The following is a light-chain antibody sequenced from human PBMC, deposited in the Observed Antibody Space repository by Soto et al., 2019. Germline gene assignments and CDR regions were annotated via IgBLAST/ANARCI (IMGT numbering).Light chain of an antibody. J-gene: IGKJ2*01. CDR3: KQYGSSPPYT. Sequence: DIVLTQSPGILSLSPGERATLSCRASQSVSSSYLAWYQQKPGQAPRLLIYGASNRATGIPGRFSASGSKTNFTLTITRLEPEDFAVYYCKQYGSSPPYTFGQGTKLEIK. CDR1: QSVSSSY. V-gene: IGKV3-20*01. CDR2: GAS.